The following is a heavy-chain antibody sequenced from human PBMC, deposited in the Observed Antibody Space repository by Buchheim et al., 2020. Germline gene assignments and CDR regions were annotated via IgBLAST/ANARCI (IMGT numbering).Heavy chain of an antibody. Sequence: EVQLVESGGGLVQPGGSLRLSCAASGFTFSRYSMNWVRQAPGKGLEWLSYISSSSNTIYYVDSVRGRFTISRDNAKDSLYLQMNGLRDEDTAVYYCARDPSYSTSSSNSSAYYFDNWGHGTL. CDR1: GFTFSRYS. CDR2: ISSSSNTI. D-gene: IGHD6-6*01. CDR3: ARDPSYSTSSSNSSAYYFDN. V-gene: IGHV3-48*02. J-gene: IGHJ4*01.